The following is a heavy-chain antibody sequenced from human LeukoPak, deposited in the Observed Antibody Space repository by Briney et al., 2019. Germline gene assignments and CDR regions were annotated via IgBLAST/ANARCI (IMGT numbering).Heavy chain of an antibody. Sequence: SQTLSLTCTVSGGSISSGGYYWSWIRQHPGKGLEWIGYIYYSGSTYYNPSLKSRVTISVDTSKNQFSPKLSSVTAADTAVYYCARDLRYDILTGEAFDIWGQGTMVTVSS. V-gene: IGHV4-31*03. J-gene: IGHJ3*02. D-gene: IGHD3-9*01. CDR1: GGSISSGGYY. CDR3: ARDLRYDILTGEAFDI. CDR2: IYYSGST.